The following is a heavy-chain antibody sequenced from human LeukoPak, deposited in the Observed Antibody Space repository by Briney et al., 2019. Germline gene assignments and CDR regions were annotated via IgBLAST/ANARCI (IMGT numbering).Heavy chain of an antibody. D-gene: IGHD2-15*01. Sequence: GGSLRLSCAASGFTFSDYNMRWIRQAPGKGLEWVSSISRSGSTKYYADSVKGRFTIFRDNAKNSLFLQMNSLRAEDTAVYYCARVLRYCSGGNCYSGGLGYMDVWGKGTTVTVSS. CDR2: ISRSGSTK. CDR1: GFTFSDYN. J-gene: IGHJ6*03. CDR3: ARVLRYCSGGNCYSGGLGYMDV. V-gene: IGHV3-11*01.